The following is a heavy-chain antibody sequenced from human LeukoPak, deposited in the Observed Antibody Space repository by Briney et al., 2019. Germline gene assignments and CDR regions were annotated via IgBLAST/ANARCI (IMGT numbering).Heavy chain of an antibody. Sequence: SETLSLTCTVSGGSISSSSYYWGWIRQPPGKGLEWIGTIYYSGSTYYNPSLKSRVTISVDMSKHQFSLKLSSVTAADTAVYYCARGRGHMDVWGKGTTVTVSS. CDR2: IYYSGST. D-gene: IGHD1-26*01. V-gene: IGHV4-39*07. CDR1: GGSISSSSYY. J-gene: IGHJ6*03. CDR3: ARGRGHMDV.